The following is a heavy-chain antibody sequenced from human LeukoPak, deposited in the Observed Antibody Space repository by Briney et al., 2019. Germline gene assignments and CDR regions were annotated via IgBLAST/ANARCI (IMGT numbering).Heavy chain of an antibody. D-gene: IGHD2/OR15-2a*01. CDR3: ARQGTTSYYFDC. Sequence: SETLSLTCAVYGGSFSGYYWSWIRQPPGKGLEWIGEINHSGSTNYNPSLKSRVTISVDTSKNQFSLKLSSVTAADTAVYYCARQGTTSYYFDCWGQGTLVTVSS. J-gene: IGHJ4*02. V-gene: IGHV4-34*01. CDR1: GGSFSGYY. CDR2: INHSGST.